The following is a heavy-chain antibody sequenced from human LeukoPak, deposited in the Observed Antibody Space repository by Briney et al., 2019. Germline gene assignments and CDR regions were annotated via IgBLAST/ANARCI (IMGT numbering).Heavy chain of an antibody. D-gene: IGHD3-22*01. V-gene: IGHV1-69*04. Sequence: GASVKVSCKASGGTFSSYAISWVRQAPGQGLERMGRIIPILGIANYAQKFQGRVTITADKSTSTAYMELSSLRSEDTAVYYCARAEDYYDSSGYYGDWGQGTLVTVSS. CDR3: ARAEDYYDSSGYYGD. J-gene: IGHJ4*02. CDR2: IIPILGIA. CDR1: GGTFSSYA.